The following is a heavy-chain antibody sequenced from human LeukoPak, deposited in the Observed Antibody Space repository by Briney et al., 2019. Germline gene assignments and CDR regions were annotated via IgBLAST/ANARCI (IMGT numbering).Heavy chain of an antibody. CDR2: IYYSGST. Sequence: SETLSLTCTVSGGSISSYYWSWIRQPPGKGLEWIGYIYYSGSTNYNPSLKSRVTISVGTSKNQFSLKLSSVTAADTAVYYCASSPIPYYGSGSYPYYFDYWGQGTLVTVSS. CDR3: ASSPIPYYGSGSYPYYFDY. J-gene: IGHJ4*02. CDR1: GGSISSYY. D-gene: IGHD3-10*01. V-gene: IGHV4-59*01.